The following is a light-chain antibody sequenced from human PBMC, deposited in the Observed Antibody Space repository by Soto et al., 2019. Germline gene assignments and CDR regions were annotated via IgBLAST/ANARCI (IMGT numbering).Light chain of an antibody. CDR2: EVS. CDR3: SSYTSSNTWV. V-gene: IGLV2-14*01. CDR1: SSDIGGYNY. Sequence: QSALTQPASVSGSPGQSITISCTGTSSDIGGYNYVSWYQQHPGKVPKLMIYEVSNRPSGVSNRFPGSKSGNTASLTISGLQADDEADYYCSSYTSSNTWVFGGGTKLTVL. J-gene: IGLJ2*01.